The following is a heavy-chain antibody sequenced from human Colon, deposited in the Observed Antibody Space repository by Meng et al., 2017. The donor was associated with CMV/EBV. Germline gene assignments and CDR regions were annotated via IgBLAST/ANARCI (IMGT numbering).Heavy chain of an antibody. J-gene: IGHJ6*02. CDR1: GGSISSGGYY. Sequence: LRLSCTVSGGSISSGGYYWSWIRQHPGKGLEWIGYIYYSGSTYYNPSLKSRVTISVDTSKNQFSLKLSSVTAADTAVYYCARGNSGSPLPYYYYFGMDVWGQGTTVTVSS. V-gene: IGHV4-31*03. CDR2: IYYSGST. CDR3: ARGNSGSPLPYYYYFGMDV. D-gene: IGHD6-6*01.